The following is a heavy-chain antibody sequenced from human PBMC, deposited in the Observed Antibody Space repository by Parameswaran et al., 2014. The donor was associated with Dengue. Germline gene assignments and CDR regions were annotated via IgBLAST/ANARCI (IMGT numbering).Heavy chain of an antibody. J-gene: IGHJ4*02. V-gene: IGHV3-21*01. D-gene: IGHD2-2*01. Sequence: WIRQPPGKGLEWVSSISSSSSYIYYADSVKGRFTISRDNAKNSLYLQMNSLRAEDTAVYYCARSHWDIVVVPAAMPLYYFDYWGQGTLVTVSS. CDR3: ARSHWDIVVVPAAMPLYYFDY. CDR2: ISSSSSYI.